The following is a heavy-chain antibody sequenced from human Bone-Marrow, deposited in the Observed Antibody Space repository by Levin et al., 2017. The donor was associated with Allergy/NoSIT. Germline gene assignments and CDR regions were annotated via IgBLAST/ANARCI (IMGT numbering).Heavy chain of an antibody. CDR1: GFTVSSNY. D-gene: IGHD2-2*01. V-gene: IGHV3-66*01. CDR3: ATDRAYCSNTTCYLPDAFDI. CDR2: IYSGSST. J-gene: IGHJ3*02. Sequence: GESLKISCVASGFTVSSNYMNWVRQAPGKGLEWVSVIYSGSSTYYADSVKGRFTISRDNSKNTLYLQMSSLRAEDTAVYYCATDRAYCSNTTCYLPDAFDIWGQGTMVTVSS.